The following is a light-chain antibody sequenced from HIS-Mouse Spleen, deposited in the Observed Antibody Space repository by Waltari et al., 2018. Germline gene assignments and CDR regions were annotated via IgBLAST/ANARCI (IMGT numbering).Light chain of an antibody. CDR2: DVS. V-gene: IGLV2-14*03. CDR1: SSYVGGYNY. J-gene: IGLJ2*01. CDR3: SSYTSSSTLEV. Sequence: QSALTQPASVSGSPGQSITIPCTGTSSYVGGYNYVPWYQQHPGKAPKLMIYDVSNRPSGVSNRFSGSKSGNTASLTISGLQAEDEADYYCSSYTSSSTLEVFGGGTKLTVL.